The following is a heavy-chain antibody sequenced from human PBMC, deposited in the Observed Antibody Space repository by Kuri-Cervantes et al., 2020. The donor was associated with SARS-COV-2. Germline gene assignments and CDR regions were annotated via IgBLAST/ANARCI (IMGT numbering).Heavy chain of an antibody. J-gene: IGHJ4*02. CDR3: ASAQGPYYYDSSGYYRFDY. CDR2: IYYSGST. V-gene: IGHV4-39*01. Sequence: SETLSLTCNVSGGSISSYYWGWIRQPPGKGLEWIGSIYYSGSTYYNPSLKSRVTISVDTSKNQFSLKLSSVTAADTAVYYCASAQGPYYYDSSGYYRFDYWGQGTLVTVSS. CDR1: GGSISSYY. D-gene: IGHD3-22*01.